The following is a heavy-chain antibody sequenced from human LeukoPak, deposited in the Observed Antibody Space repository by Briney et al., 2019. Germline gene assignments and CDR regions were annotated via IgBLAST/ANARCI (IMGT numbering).Heavy chain of an antibody. J-gene: IGHJ4*02. V-gene: IGHV3-11*04. CDR3: ARESSGIAATDKIDF. Sequence: GGSLRLSCAASGFTFSDYYMSWIRQAAGKGLEWVSSFTSRSGTIYYADSVKGRFTISRDNAKNSLFLQMSSLRVEDTAVYYCARESSGIAATDKIDFWGQGTLFTVSS. D-gene: IGHD6-13*01. CDR1: GFTFSDYY. CDR2: FTSRSGTI.